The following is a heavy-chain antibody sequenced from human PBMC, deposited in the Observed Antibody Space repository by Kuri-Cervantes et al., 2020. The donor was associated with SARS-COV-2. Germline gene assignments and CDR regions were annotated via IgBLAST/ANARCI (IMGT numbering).Heavy chain of an antibody. D-gene: IGHD2/OR15-2a*01. CDR1: GDSIDNINYY. J-gene: IGHJ4*02. CDR2: IYFSVGT. CDR3: ATTSILDTFYFIDN. V-gene: IGHV4-30-4*01. Sequence: SETLSLTCTVSGDSIDNINYYWTWLRQSPGKGLEYLGHIYFSVGTFYNPSLAGRPIVSAAASMDQFSLTLRSVTAADTGVYYCATTSILDTFYFIDNWARGTQVTVSS.